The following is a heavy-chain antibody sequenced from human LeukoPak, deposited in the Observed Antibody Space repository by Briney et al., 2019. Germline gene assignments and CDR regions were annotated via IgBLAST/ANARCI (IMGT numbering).Heavy chain of an antibody. Sequence: PSETLSLTCTVSGGSISSYYWSWIRQPPGKGLEWIGYICYSGSTNYNPSLKSRVTISVDTSKNQFSLKLSSVTAADTAVYYCARRSYYDSSGYYRYGMDVWGQGTTVTVSS. CDR1: GGSISSYY. V-gene: IGHV4-59*08. D-gene: IGHD3-22*01. CDR2: ICYSGST. J-gene: IGHJ6*02. CDR3: ARRSYYDSSGYYRYGMDV.